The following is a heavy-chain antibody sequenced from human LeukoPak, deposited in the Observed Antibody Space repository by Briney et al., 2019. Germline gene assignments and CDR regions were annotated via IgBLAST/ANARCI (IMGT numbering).Heavy chain of an antibody. CDR2: IYSGGST. V-gene: IGHV3-53*01. Sequence: GGSLRLSCAASGFTVSSNYMSWVRQAPGKGLEWVSVIYSGGSTYYADSVKGRFTISRDNSKNTLYLQMNSLRAEDTAVYYCAKAGGGYDLYYYYYYGMDVWGQGTTVTVSS. J-gene: IGHJ6*02. D-gene: IGHD5-12*01. CDR1: GFTVSSNY. CDR3: AKAGGGYDLYYYYYYGMDV.